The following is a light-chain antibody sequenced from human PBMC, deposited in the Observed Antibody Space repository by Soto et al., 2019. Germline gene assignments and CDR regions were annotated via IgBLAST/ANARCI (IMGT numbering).Light chain of an antibody. V-gene: IGLV1-44*01. Sequence: QSVLTQPLSASGTPGQRVTISFSGSTSNIGSTTVHWYQQLPGTPPKLLIYNNNHRPSGVPDRFSGSKSGTSASLAISGLQPEDEADYHCAAWDDRLNGLVFGGGTKLTVL. CDR3: AAWDDRLNGLV. J-gene: IGLJ3*02. CDR2: NNN. CDR1: TSNIGSTT.